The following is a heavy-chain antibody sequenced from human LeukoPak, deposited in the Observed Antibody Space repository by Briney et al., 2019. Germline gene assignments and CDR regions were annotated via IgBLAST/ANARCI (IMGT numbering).Heavy chain of an antibody. V-gene: IGHV1-2*02. CDR2: INANSGGT. D-gene: IGHD2-2*01. CDR1: GYTFTGYY. CDR3: ARDSRYCSSTSCYPRSWFDP. Sequence: ASVKVSCKASGYTFTGYYMHWVRQAPGQGLEWMGWINANSGGTNYAQKFQGRVTMTRDTSISTAYMELSRLRSDDTAVYYCARDSRYCSSTSCYPRSWFDPGGQGTLVTVS. J-gene: IGHJ5*02.